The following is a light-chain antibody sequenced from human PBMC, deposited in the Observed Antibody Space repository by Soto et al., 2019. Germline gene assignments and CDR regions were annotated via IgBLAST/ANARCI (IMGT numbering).Light chain of an antibody. J-gene: IGKJ5*01. Sequence: EIVLTQSPATLSLSPGERATLSCRASQSVSSYLAWYQQKPGQAPRLLIYDASNRATGIPARFSGSGSGTDFPHPFSSLEPEVFEVYYCQQRSNWPPITFGQGTRLEIK. CDR2: DAS. V-gene: IGKV3-11*01. CDR1: QSVSSY. CDR3: QQRSNWPPIT.